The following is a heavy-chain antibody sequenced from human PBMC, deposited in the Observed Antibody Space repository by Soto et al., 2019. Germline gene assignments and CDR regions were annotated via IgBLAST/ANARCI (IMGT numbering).Heavy chain of an antibody. CDR1: GYTFTSYG. D-gene: IGHD2-2*01. V-gene: IGHV1-18*01. CDR2: ISAYNGNT. J-gene: IGHJ3*02. CDR3: ARLATVPDAPLDAFDI. Sequence: QVQLVQSGAEVKKPGASVKVSCKASGYTFTSYGISWVRQAPGQGLEWMGWISAYNGNTNYAQKLQGRVTMTPDTSTSTAYMELRSLRSDDTAVYYCARLATVPDAPLDAFDIWGQGTMVTVSS.